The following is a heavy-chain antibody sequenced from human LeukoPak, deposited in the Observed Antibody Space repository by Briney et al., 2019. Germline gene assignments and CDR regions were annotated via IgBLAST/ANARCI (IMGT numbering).Heavy chain of an antibody. CDR3: ARGPHYYGSGRPNYYYYYGMDV. Sequence: SGTLSLTCAVYGGSFSGYYWSWIRQPPGRGVEWMGEINNSGSTNYNPSLKSRVTISVDTYKNQFSLKLSSVTAADTAVYYCARGPHYYGSGRPNYYYYYGMDVWGQGTTVTVSS. D-gene: IGHD3-10*01. V-gene: IGHV4-34*01. CDR1: GGSFSGYY. CDR2: INNSGST. J-gene: IGHJ6*02.